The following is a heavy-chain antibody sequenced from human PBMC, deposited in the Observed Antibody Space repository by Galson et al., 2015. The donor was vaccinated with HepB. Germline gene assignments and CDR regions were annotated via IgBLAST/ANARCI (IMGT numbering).Heavy chain of an antibody. J-gene: IGHJ5*02. CDR2: IHPGDSDT. D-gene: IGHD3-10*01. Sequence: QSGAEVKKPGESLKISCKGSGYSFTSYWIGWVRQMPGKGLEWMGIIHPGDSDTRYSPSFQGQVTISADKSISTAYLQWSSLKASDTAMYYCARGEGYYGSGSYHWFDPWGQGTLVTVSS. CDR3: ARGEGYYGSGSYHWFDP. CDR1: GYSFTSYW. V-gene: IGHV5-51*03.